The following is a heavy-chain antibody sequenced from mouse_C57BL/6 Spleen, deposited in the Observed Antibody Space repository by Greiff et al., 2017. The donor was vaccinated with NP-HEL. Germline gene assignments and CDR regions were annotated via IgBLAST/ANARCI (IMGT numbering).Heavy chain of an antibody. CDR2: IDPSDSYT. D-gene: IGHD4-1*01. V-gene: IGHV1-50*01. Sequence: QVQLQQPGAELVKPGASVKLSCKASGYTFTSYWMQWVKQRPGQGLEWIGEIDPSDSYTNYNQKFKGKATLTVDTSSSTAYMQLSSLTSEDSAVYYCARRAGTDYWGQGTTLPVSS. J-gene: IGHJ2*01. CDR3: ARRAGTDY. CDR1: GYTFTSYW.